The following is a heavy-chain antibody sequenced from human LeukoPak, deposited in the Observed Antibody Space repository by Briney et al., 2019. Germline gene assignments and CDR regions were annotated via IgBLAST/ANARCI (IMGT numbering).Heavy chain of an antibody. CDR1: GFTFSSYN. V-gene: IGHV3-23*01. J-gene: IGHJ4*02. CDR2: ISGSGGST. Sequence: GGSLRLSCAASGFTFSSYNMNWVRQAPGKGPEWVSAISGSGGSTYHADSVKGRFTISRDNSKNTLYLQMNSLRAEDTAVYYCAKGAMVRGVIISYFDYWGQGTLVTVSS. CDR3: AKGAMVRGVIISYFDY. D-gene: IGHD3-10*01.